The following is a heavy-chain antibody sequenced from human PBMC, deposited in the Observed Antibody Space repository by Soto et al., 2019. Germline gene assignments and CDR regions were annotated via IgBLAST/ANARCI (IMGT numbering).Heavy chain of an antibody. D-gene: IGHD3-10*01. V-gene: IGHV4-59*08. J-gene: IGHJ6*03. CDR2: IYYSGST. CDR3: ARHRKGFGAFYYYMDV. CDR1: GGSISSYY. Sequence: LPETLSLTCSVSGGSISSYYWSWIWQPPGKGLEWIGYIYYSGSTNYNPSLKSRVTISVDTSKNQFSLKLSSVTAADTAVYYCARHRKGFGAFYYYMDVWGKGTTVTVSS.